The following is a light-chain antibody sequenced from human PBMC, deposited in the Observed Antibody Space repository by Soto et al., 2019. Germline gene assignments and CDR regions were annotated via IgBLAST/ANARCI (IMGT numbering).Light chain of an antibody. CDR2: DVS. CDR1: SSDVGGYNY. J-gene: IGLJ2*01. V-gene: IGLV2-14*03. CDR3: SSYTSRSTLG. Sequence: QSALTQPASVSGSPGQSITISCTGTSSDVGGYNYVSWYQQHPGKAPKVMIYDVSNRPSGVSNRFSGSKSGNTASLTISGLQAEDEADYYCSSYTSRSTLGFGGGTTLTVL.